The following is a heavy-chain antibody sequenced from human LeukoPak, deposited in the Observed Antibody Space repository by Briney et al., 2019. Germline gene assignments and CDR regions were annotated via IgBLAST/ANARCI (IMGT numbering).Heavy chain of an antibody. Sequence: PSETLSLTCTVSGVSISSSNSYWGWIRQPPGKGLEWIGSIYYSGNTYYNASLKSRVTISIDTSKNQFSLKLSSVTAADTAVYYCARRPRRARGVIPFDYWGQGTLVTVSS. J-gene: IGHJ4*02. V-gene: IGHV4-39*01. CDR3: ARRPRRARGVIPFDY. CDR1: GVSISSSNSY. D-gene: IGHD3-10*01. CDR2: IYYSGNT.